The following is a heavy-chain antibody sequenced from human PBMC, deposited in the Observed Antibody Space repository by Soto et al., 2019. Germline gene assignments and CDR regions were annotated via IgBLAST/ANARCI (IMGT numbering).Heavy chain of an antibody. V-gene: IGHV1-69*12. Sequence: QVQLVQSGAEVKKPGSSVKVSCKASGGTFSSYAISWVRQAPGQGLEWMGGIIPIFGTANYAQKFQGRVTITADESTSQAFXELSSLGSEDTAVYYCARIGNIASAGTDPALLFDLWGRGTLVTVSS. CDR3: ARIGNIASAGTDPALLFDL. D-gene: IGHD6-13*01. CDR1: GGTFSSYA. CDR2: IIPIFGTA. J-gene: IGHJ2*01.